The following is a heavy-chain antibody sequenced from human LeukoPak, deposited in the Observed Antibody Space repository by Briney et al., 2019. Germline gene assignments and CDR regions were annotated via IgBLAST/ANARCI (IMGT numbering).Heavy chain of an antibody. CDR2: IYNSGRT. Sequence: RSSETLSLTRIVSGGSISSYYWSWIRQPPGKGLEWIGYIYNSGRTNYNPSLKSRVTISVDTSKNQFSLKLSSVTAADTAVYYCARYDSGNSNDAFDIWGQGTMVTVSS. CDR1: GGSISSYY. J-gene: IGHJ3*02. V-gene: IGHV4-59*01. D-gene: IGHD4-23*01. CDR3: ARYDSGNSNDAFDI.